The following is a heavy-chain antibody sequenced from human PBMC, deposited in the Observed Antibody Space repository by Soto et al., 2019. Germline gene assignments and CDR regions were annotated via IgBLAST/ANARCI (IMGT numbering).Heavy chain of an antibody. Sequence: DVRLLESGGGLVQPGGSLRLSCAASGSTFSSYSMSWVRQAPGKGLEWVSTIGTSASTYYGDSVRGRFTISRDNSRNTLYLRMNSLRAEDTAVYYCADLSRYCTSSNCDWGQGTLVTVSS. V-gene: IGHV3-23*01. CDR3: ADLSRYCTSSNCD. D-gene: IGHD2-2*01. CDR2: IGTSAST. CDR1: GSTFSSYS. J-gene: IGHJ4*02.